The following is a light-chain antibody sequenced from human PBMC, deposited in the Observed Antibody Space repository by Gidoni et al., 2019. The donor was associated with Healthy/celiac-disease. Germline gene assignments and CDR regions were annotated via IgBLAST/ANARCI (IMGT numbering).Light chain of an antibody. CDR1: QSISNY. CDR3: QQSYSSPRT. CDR2: AAS. J-gene: IGKJ2*01. Sequence: DIQMTQSPSSLSAFVGDRVTITCRASQSISNYLNWYQQKPGKAPKLLIYAASSLQSGVPSRFSGSGSGTDFTLTISSLQPEDVATYYCQQSYSSPRTFXXXTKLEIK. V-gene: IGKV1-39*01.